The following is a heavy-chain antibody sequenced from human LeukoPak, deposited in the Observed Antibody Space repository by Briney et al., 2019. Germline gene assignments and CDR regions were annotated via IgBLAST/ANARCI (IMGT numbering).Heavy chain of an antibody. CDR3: ARDPGYYGSGSPPGWFDP. D-gene: IGHD3-10*01. Sequence: ASVKVSCKVSGYTLTELSMHWVRQAPGKGLEWMGGFDPEDGETIYAQKFQGRVTMTEDTSTDTAYMELSSLRSEGTAVYYCARDPGYYGSGSPPGWFDPWGQGTLVTVSS. CDR1: GYTLTELS. CDR2: FDPEDGET. V-gene: IGHV1-24*01. J-gene: IGHJ5*02.